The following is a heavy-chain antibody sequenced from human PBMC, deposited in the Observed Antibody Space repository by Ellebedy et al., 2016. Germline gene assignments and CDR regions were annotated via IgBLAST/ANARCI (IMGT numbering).Heavy chain of an antibody. D-gene: IGHD2-21*02. V-gene: IGHV3-30*18. CDR2: ISYDGSNK. CDR3: AKPHPRGYCGGDCSEYYFDY. CDR1: GFTFSSYG. J-gene: IGHJ4*02. Sequence: GGSLRLXCAASGFTFSSYGMHWVRQAPGKGLEWVAVISYDGSNKYYADSVKGRFTISRDNSKNTLYLQMNSLRAEDTAVYYCAKPHPRGYCGGDCSEYYFDYWGQGTLVTVS.